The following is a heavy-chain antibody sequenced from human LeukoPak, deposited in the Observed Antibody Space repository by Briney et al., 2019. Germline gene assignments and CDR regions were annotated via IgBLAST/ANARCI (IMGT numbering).Heavy chain of an antibody. D-gene: IGHD6-13*01. J-gene: IGHJ4*02. CDR2: INPNSGGT. CDR1: GYTFTGYY. CDR3: AREVRAAAALNYFDY. Sequence: ASVKVSCKASGYTFTGYYMHWVRQAPGQGLEWMGWINPNSGGTNYAQKFQGRVTMTRDTSISTAYMELSRLRSDDTAVYYCAREVRAAAALNYFDYWGQGTLVTVSS. V-gene: IGHV1-2*02.